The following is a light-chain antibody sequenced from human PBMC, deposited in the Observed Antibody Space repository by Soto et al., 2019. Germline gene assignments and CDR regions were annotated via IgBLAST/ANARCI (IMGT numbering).Light chain of an antibody. CDR3: QQSYSTLDYT. CDR1: QGISNY. V-gene: IGKV1-39*01. J-gene: IGKJ2*01. Sequence: IRITQSPSSFSASVGDRVTITCRASQGISNYLNWYQHKPGKAPRLLIYAASSLQSGVPSRFSGSGYGTDFTLTISSLQPEDFATYYCQQSYSTLDYTFGQGTKVDIK. CDR2: AAS.